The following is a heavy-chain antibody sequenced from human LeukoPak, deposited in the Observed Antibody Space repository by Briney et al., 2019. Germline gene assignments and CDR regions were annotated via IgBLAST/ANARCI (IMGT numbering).Heavy chain of an antibody. D-gene: IGHD1-14*01. Sequence: PSETLSLTCTVSGGSISSSSYYWGWIRQPPGKGLEWIGNIYYSGNTYYNPSLKSRVTISVDTSKNQFSLKLSSVTAADTAVYYCARAPNRWYIDYWGQGTLVTVSS. CDR2: IYYSGNT. CDR1: GGSISSSSYY. CDR3: ARAPNRWYIDY. V-gene: IGHV4-39*07. J-gene: IGHJ4*02.